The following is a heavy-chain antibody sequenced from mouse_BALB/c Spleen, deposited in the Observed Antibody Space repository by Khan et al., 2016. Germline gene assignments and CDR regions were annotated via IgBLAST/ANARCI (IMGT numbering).Heavy chain of an antibody. J-gene: IGHJ4*01. D-gene: IGHD1-1*01. CDR3: ARLGYYGTMDY. Sequence: EVKLLESGGGLVQPGGSLKLSCAASGFDFSRYWMSWVRQAPGKGLEWIGEINPDSSTINYTPSLQDKFIISRDNAKNTLYLQMSKERSEDTALNDGARLGYYGTMDYWGQGTSVTVSS. V-gene: IGHV4-1*02. CDR1: GFDFSRYW. CDR2: INPDSSTI.